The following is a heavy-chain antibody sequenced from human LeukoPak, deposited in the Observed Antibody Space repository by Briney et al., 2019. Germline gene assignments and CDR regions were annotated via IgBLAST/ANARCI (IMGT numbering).Heavy chain of an antibody. D-gene: IGHD2/OR15-2a*01. CDR1: GFTFSSYE. J-gene: IGHJ4*02. CDR2: ISSSGSTI. Sequence: QPGGSLRLSCAASGFTFSSYEMNWVRQAPGKGLEWVSYISSSGSTIYYADSVKGRFTISRDNAKNSLYLQMNSLRPEDTAVYYCAKARGPEYLYGEYYFDSWGQGTLVTVSS. V-gene: IGHV3-48*03. CDR3: AKARGPEYLYGEYYFDS.